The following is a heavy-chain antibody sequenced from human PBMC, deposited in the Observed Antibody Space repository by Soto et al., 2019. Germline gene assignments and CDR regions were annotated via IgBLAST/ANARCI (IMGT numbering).Heavy chain of an antibody. CDR2: ITSTGGDT. J-gene: IGHJ6*02. Sequence: ETLSLSCATSGFTFSNFVMRWVRQTPGKGLEWVSTITSTGGDTYYTDSVKGRFTISRDNSKNTLYLQMSSLRAEDTALYYCTKASSDRHHMDVWGQGTTVTVSS. V-gene: IGHV3-23*01. CDR1: GFTFSNFV. CDR3: TKASSDRHHMDV.